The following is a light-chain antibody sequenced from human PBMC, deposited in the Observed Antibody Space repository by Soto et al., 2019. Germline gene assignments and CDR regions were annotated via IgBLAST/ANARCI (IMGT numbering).Light chain of an antibody. Sequence: DIQMTQSPSSLSASVGDRVTITCRASQDISNYLAWYLQKPGKVPKLLIYAASSLQSGVPSRFSGSGSGTEFTLTISSPQPEDFATYYCLQHNSYPLTFAGGTKVDIK. V-gene: IGKV1-17*01. J-gene: IGKJ4*01. CDR2: AAS. CDR3: LQHNSYPLT. CDR1: QDISNY.